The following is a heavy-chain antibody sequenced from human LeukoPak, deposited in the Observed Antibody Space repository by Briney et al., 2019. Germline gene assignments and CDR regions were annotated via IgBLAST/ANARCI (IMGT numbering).Heavy chain of an antibody. D-gene: IGHD6-13*01. CDR1: GYTFTSYG. CDR2: ISAYNGNT. J-gene: IGHJ4*02. CDR3: ARGSPLVRPPSGYFDY. Sequence: GASVKVSCKASGYTFTSYGISWVRQAPGQGLEWMGWISAYNGNTNYAQKLQGRGTMTTDTSTSTAYMELRSLRSDDTAVYYCARGSPLVRPPSGYFDYWGQGTLVTVSS. V-gene: IGHV1-18*04.